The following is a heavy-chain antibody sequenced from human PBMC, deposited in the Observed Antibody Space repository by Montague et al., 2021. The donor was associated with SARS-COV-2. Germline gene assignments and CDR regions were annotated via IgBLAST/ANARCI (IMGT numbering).Heavy chain of an antibody. D-gene: IGHD3-3*01. V-gene: IGHV4-31*03. CDR2: IYYSGST. Sequence: TLSLTCTVSGGSISSGGYYWSWIRQHPGKGLEWIGYIYYSGSTYCNPSLKSRVTISVDTSKNQFSLKLSSVTAADTAVYYCARALRRVVIKHFDYWGQGTLVTVSS. CDR1: GGSISSGGYY. J-gene: IGHJ4*02. CDR3: ARALRRVVIKHFDY.